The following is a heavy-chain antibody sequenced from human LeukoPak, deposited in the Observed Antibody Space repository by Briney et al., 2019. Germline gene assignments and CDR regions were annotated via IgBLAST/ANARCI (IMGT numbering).Heavy chain of an antibody. CDR1: GGTFSSYA. V-gene: IGHV1-69*04. D-gene: IGHD3-22*01. CDR2: IIPILGIA. CDR3: ARRGYYYDSSGYCSEGNY. Sequence: GASVKVSCKASGGTFSSYAISWVRQAPGQGLEWMGRIIPILGIANYAQKFQGRVTITADKSTSTAYMELSSLRSEDTAEYYCARRGYYYDSSGYCSEGNYWGQGTLVTVSS. J-gene: IGHJ4*02.